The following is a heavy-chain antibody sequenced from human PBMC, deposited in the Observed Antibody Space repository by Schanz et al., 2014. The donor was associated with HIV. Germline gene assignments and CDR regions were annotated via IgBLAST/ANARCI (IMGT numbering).Heavy chain of an antibody. CDR1: GGTFSSYA. D-gene: IGHD1-26*01. J-gene: IGHJ2*01. CDR3: AASMYNGSYGTHYYFDL. V-gene: IGHV1-69*01. Sequence: QVQVVQSGAEVKKPGSSVKVSCKASGGTFSSYAISWVRQAPGQGLQWMGGIIPFFGTANYAQTLQGRLTITADESTGTAYMDLTSLRYEDTALYYCAASMYNGSYGTHYYFDLWGRGTLVTVSS. CDR2: IIPFFGTA.